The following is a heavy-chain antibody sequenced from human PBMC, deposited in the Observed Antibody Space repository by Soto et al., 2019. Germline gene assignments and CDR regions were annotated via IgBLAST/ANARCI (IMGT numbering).Heavy chain of an antibody. J-gene: IGHJ4*02. D-gene: IGHD6-19*01. CDR2: IIPLFGTA. CDR3: ARDLTRAVAGTFDY. Sequence: SAVKVAFKASGGAFSIYASSWVRQATGQGLEWMGGIIPLFGTANYAQTFQGRVTITADESTSTAYMELSSLRSHDTAVYYCARDLTRAVAGTFDYCGQGTLVTVSS. V-gene: IGHV1-69*13. CDR1: GGAFSIYA.